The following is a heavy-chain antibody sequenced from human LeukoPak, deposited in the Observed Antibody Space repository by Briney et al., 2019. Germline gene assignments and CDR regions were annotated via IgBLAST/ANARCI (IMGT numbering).Heavy chain of an antibody. J-gene: IGHJ4*02. CDR1: GYTFTSYD. D-gene: IGHD1-7*01. Sequence: ASVKVACKASGYTFTSYDINWVRQATGQGLEWMGWMNPNSGNTGYAQKFQGRVTMTRNTPISTAYMELSSLRSEDTAVYYCARGLSGTTGFDYWGQGTLVTVSS. CDR2: MNPNSGNT. CDR3: ARGLSGTTGFDY. V-gene: IGHV1-8*01.